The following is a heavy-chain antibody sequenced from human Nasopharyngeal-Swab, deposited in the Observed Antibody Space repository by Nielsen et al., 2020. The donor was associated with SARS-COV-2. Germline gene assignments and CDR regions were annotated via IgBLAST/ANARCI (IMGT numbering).Heavy chain of an antibody. Sequence: GESLKISCTASGFTFSNYAMTWVRQAPGKGLEWVSSISSSSSYIYYADSVKGRFTISRDNAKNSLYLQMNSLRAEDTAVYYCARGLGLIRDYWGQGTLVTVSS. D-gene: IGHD3/OR15-3a*01. CDR3: ARGLGLIRDY. CDR1: GFTFSNYA. J-gene: IGHJ4*02. CDR2: ISSSSSYI. V-gene: IGHV3-21*01.